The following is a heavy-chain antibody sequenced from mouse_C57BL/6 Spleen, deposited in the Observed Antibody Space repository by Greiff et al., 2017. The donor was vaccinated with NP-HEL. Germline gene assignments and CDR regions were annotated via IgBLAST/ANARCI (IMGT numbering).Heavy chain of an antibody. CDR3: ARDLQFGRVAY. J-gene: IGHJ3*01. Sequence: EVQVVESGGGLVKPGGSLKLSCAASGFTFSSYAMSWVRQTPEKRLEWVATISDGGSYTYYPDNVKGRFTISRDNAKNNLYLQMSHLKSEDTAMYYCARDLQFGRVAYWGQGTLVTVSA. CDR1: GFTFSSYA. CDR2: ISDGGSYT. V-gene: IGHV5-4*01.